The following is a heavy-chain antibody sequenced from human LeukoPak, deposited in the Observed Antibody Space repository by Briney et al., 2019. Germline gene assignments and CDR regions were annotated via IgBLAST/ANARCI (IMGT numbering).Heavy chain of an antibody. V-gene: IGHV3-21*01. Sequence: PGGSLRLSCAASGFTFSSYSMNWVRQAPGKGLERVSSISSSSSYIYYADSVKGRFTISRDNAKNSLYLQMNSLRAEDTAVYYCARSHYYDSSGYPTAFDYWGQGTLVTVSS. CDR2: ISSSSSYI. D-gene: IGHD3-22*01. CDR3: ARSHYYDSSGYPTAFDY. J-gene: IGHJ4*02. CDR1: GFTFSSYS.